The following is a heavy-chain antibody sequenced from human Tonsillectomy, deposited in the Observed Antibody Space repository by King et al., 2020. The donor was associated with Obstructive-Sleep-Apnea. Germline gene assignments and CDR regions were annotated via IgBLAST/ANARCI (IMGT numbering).Heavy chain of an antibody. CDR3: AKGMVRGVFYYYGMDV. V-gene: IGHV3-9*01. Sequence: VQLVESGGGLVQPGKSLRLSCAASGFTFDDYAMHWVRQVPGKGLEWVSGINWNGGRIGYADSVKGPFIISRDNAKNSLYLEMTSLRVEVTAFYYCAKGMVRGVFYYYGMDVWGQGTTVTVSS. CDR1: GFTFDDYA. CDR2: INWNGGRI. J-gene: IGHJ6*02. D-gene: IGHD3-10*01.